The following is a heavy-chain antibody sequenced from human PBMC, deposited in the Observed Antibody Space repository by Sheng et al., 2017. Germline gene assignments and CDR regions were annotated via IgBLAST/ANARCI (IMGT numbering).Heavy chain of an antibody. J-gene: IGHJ4*02. CDR1: GFTFSSSA. CDR3: ASKVGKEGWLQYLDH. D-gene: IGHD5-12*01. CDR2: ISHDGGNQ. V-gene: IGHV3-30*04. Sequence: QVQLVESGGGVVQPGRSLRLSCGASGFTFSSSAMHWVRQAPGKGLEWVAVISHDGGNQKYADSMKGRFTISRDNSKNTLYLQMDSLRAEDTAVYYCASKVGKEGWLQYLDHWGQGTLVSVSS.